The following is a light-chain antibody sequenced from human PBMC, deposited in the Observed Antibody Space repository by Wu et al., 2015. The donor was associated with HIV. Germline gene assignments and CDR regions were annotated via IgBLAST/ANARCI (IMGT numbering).Light chain of an antibody. CDR3: QQYGSSPRT. CDR1: QSVSSHS. CDR2: GTS. V-gene: IGKV3-20*01. Sequence: EIALTQSPGTLSLSPGERATLSCRASQSVSSHSLAWYQQKPGQAPRLLIFGTSSRPTGIPDRFSGSGSGTDFTLTISRLEPEDFAVYYCQQYGSSPRTFGQGTKVEIK. J-gene: IGKJ1*01.